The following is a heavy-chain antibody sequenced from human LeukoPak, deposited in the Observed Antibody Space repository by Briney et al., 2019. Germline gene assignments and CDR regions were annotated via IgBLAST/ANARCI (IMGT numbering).Heavy chain of an antibody. Sequence: GGSLRLPCAASGFTFSSYSMNWVRQAPGKGLEWVSYISSSSSTIYYADSVKGRFTISRDNAKNSLYLQMNSLRAEDTAVYYCARDRSGYMDVWGKGTTVTVSS. CDR2: ISSSSSTI. V-gene: IGHV3-48*01. CDR1: GFTFSSYS. CDR3: ARDRSGYMDV. D-gene: IGHD3-10*01. J-gene: IGHJ6*03.